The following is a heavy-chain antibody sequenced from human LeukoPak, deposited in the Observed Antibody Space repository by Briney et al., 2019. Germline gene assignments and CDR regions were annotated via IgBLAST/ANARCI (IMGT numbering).Heavy chain of an antibody. CDR3: ARSFGGASSYSVSYYSLDI. Sequence: ASVKVSCKVSGYTLTELSMHWVRQAPGKGLEWMGGFDPEDGETIYAQKFQGRVTMTRDTSTSTVYMELSSLRSEDTAVYYCARSFGGASSYSVSYYSLDIWGQGTMVTVSS. D-gene: IGHD1-26*01. V-gene: IGHV1-24*01. CDR1: GYTLTELS. J-gene: IGHJ3*02. CDR2: FDPEDGET.